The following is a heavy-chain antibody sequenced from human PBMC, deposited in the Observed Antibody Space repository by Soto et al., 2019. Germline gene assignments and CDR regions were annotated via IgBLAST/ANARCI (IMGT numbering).Heavy chain of an antibody. V-gene: IGHV3-33*01. CDR1: GFTFSHYG. CDR3: ARSNADDNSAAFDF. D-gene: IGHD1-1*01. Sequence: QVQLVESGGGVVQPGRSLRLSCAASGFTFSHYGMNWVRQAPGKGLEWVAVIRYDGSYKAYADSVKGRFTISRDNSNNRMYLQGDSLRAEDTVVYYCARSNADDNSAAFDFWGQGTMVTVSS. CDR2: IRYDGSYK. J-gene: IGHJ3*01.